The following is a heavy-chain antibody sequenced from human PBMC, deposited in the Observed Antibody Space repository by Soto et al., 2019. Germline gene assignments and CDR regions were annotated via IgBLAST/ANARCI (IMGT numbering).Heavy chain of an antibody. D-gene: IGHD3-3*01. CDR1: GYTFTGYY. CDR2: INPNSGGT. V-gene: IGHV1-2*04. CDR3: ARVGRYDFWSGYQRSDAFDI. J-gene: IGHJ3*02. Sequence: QVQLVQSGAEVKKPGASVKVSCKASGYTFTGYYMHWVRQAPGQGLEWMGWINPNSGGTNYAQKFQGWVTRTRDTSISTAYMELSRLRSDDTAVYYCARVGRYDFWSGYQRSDAFDILGQGTMVTVSS.